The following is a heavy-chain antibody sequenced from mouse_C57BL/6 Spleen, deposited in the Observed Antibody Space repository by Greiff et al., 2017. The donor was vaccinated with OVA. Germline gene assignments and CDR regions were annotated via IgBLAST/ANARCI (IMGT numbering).Heavy chain of an antibody. CDR1: GYTFTDYN. Sequence: VQLQQSGPELVKPGASVKIPCKASGYTFTDYNMDWVKQSHGKSLEWIGDINPNNGGTIYNQKFKGKATLTVEKSSSTAYMELRSLTSEDTAVYYCARGGYYFDYWGQGTTLTVSS. CDR3: ARGGYYFDY. V-gene: IGHV1-18*01. D-gene: IGHD1-1*02. CDR2: INPNNGGT. J-gene: IGHJ2*01.